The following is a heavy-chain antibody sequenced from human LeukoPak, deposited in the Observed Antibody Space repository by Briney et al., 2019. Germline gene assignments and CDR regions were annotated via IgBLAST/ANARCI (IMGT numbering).Heavy chain of an antibody. J-gene: IGHJ4*02. CDR3: VRDLGGRSGH. V-gene: IGHV3-23*01. CDR1: GFTFRSHA. Sequence: GGSLRLSCVGSGFTFRSHAMSWVRQAPEKGLEFVSGIYENGGTTYYADSVKGRFSISRDNSKNTLYLQMNSLGAEDTAVYYCVRDLGGRSGHWGQGTLVTVSS. D-gene: IGHD1-26*01. CDR2: IYENGGTT.